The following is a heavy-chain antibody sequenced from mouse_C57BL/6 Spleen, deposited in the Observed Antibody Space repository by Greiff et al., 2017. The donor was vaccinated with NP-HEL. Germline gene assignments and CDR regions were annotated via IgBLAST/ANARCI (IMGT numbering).Heavy chain of an antibody. CDR3: AREGSSGFAY. CDR1: GYAFSSYW. CDR2: IYPGAGDT. D-gene: IGHD1-1*01. J-gene: IGHJ3*01. Sequence: VQLQQSGAELVQPGASVKISCKASGYAFSSYWMNWVKQRPGKGLEWIGQIYPGAGDTNYNGKFKGKATLTADKSSSTAYMQLISLTSEDSAVYFCAREGSSGFAYWGQGTLVTVSA. V-gene: IGHV1-80*01.